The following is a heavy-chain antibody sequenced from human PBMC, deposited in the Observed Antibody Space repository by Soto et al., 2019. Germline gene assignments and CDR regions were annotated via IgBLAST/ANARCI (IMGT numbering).Heavy chain of an antibody. J-gene: IGHJ4*02. CDR3: ARENSCYD. Sequence: PGGSLRLSCAASGFTLGNYWMNWVRQAPGKGLEWVANINEDGSGKYYADSVKGRFTISRDNAKNSLYLQMNSLRAEDTAVYYCARENSCYDWGQGTLVTVAS. V-gene: IGHV3-7*01. D-gene: IGHD5-12*01. CDR2: INEDGSGK. CDR1: GFTLGNYW.